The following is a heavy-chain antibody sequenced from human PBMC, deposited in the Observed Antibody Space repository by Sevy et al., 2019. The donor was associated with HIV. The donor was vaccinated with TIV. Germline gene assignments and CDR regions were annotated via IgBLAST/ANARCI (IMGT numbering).Heavy chain of an antibody. Sequence: GGSLRLSCAASGFTFSNYAMYWVRQAPGRGLEWVALISYNGRSKDYSDSVKGRFTISRDSSNNNLYLQMNSLRAEDTAVYYCARGSGWRTEYYFDYWGQRILVTVSS. D-gene: IGHD6-19*01. V-gene: IGHV3-30*04. CDR2: ISYNGRSK. CDR3: ARGSGWRTEYYFDY. J-gene: IGHJ4*02. CDR1: GFTFSNYA.